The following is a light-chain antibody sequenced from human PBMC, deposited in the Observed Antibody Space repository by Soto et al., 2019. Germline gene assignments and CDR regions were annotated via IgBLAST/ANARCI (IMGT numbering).Light chain of an antibody. J-gene: IGKJ2*01. CDR3: MQGTHWPLVYT. CDR2: KVS. CDR1: QSLVYSYGNTY. Sequence: DVVMTQSPLSLPVTLGQPASISCRASQSLVYSYGNTYLNWFLQRPGQSPRRLIYKVSNRDSGVPARFSGSGSGTDFTLKISRVEAEDVGVYYCMQGTHWPLVYTFGQGTKLEIK. V-gene: IGKV2-30*01.